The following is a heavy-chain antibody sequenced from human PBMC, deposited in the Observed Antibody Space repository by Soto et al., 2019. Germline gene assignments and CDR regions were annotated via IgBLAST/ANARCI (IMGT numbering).Heavy chain of an antibody. CDR2: IYYSGST. Sequence: SETLSLTCTVSGGSISSGDYYWSWIRQPPGKGMEWIGSIYYSGSTYYNPSLKSRVTISVDTSKNQFSLKLCSVTAADTAVYYCARAPYDYVWGSYSAGGGGDYWGQGTLGTVSS. CDR1: GGSISSGDYY. J-gene: IGHJ4*02. CDR3: ARAPYDYVWGSYSAGGGGDY. V-gene: IGHV4-30-4*01. D-gene: IGHD3-16*01.